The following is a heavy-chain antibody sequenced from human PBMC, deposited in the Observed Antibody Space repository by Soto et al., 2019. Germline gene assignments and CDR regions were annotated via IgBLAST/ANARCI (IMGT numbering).Heavy chain of an antibody. J-gene: IGHJ5*02. CDR2: IYYSGST. D-gene: IGHD2-2*01. Sequence: SETLSLTCTVSGGSISSGGYYWSWIRQHPGKGLEWIGYIYYSGSTYYNPSLKSRVTISVDTSKNQFSLKLSSVTAADTAVYYCARDHGYCSSTSCSGHWFDPWGQGTLVTVPQ. CDR3: ARDHGYCSSTSCSGHWFDP. CDR1: GGSISSGGYY. V-gene: IGHV4-31*03.